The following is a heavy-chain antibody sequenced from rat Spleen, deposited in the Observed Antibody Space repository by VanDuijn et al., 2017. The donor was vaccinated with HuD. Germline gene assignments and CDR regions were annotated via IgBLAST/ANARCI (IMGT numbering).Heavy chain of an antibody. CDR2: MWTGGTT. Sequence: QVQLKESGPGLVQPSQTLSLTCTVSGFSLTSYLVSWVRQFPGKGLEWLGVMWTGGTTSYNSLLRSRMSISRDTSKSQVFLKMNSLQPEDTGTYYCARHYYYSSYIYEGYVMDAWGQGASVTVSS. CDR1: GFSLTSYL. CDR3: ARHYYYSSYIYEGYVMDA. V-gene: IGHV2-43*01. D-gene: IGHD1-2*01. J-gene: IGHJ4*01.